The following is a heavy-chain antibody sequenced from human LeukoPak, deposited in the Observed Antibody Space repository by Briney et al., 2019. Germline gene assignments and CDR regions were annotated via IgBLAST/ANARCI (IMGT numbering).Heavy chain of an antibody. CDR1: GYSFTSYW. CDR3: ARPDTVTPNYFDY. Sequence: GESLKISCKGSGYSFTSYWIGWVRQLPGKGQEWMGIIYPGDSDTRYSPSFQGQVTISADKSISTAYLQWSSLKASDTAMYYCARPDTVTPNYFDYWGQGTLVTVSS. J-gene: IGHJ4*02. D-gene: IGHD4-17*01. V-gene: IGHV5-51*01. CDR2: IYPGDSDT.